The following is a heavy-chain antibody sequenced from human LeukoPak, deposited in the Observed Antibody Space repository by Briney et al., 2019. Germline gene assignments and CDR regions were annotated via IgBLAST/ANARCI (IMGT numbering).Heavy chain of an antibody. CDR3: ARGEGY. CDR1: GGSFSGYY. V-gene: IGHV4-34*01. J-gene: IGHJ4*02. Sequence: SETLSLTCAVYGGSFSGYYWSWIRQPPGKGLEWIGEINHSGSTNYNPSLKSRVTISVDTSKNQFSLKLSSVTAADTAVYYCARGEGYWGQGTLVTVSS. CDR2: INHSGST.